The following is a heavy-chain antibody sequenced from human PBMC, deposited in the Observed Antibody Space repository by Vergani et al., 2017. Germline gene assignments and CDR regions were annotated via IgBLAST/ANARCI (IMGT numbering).Heavy chain of an antibody. D-gene: IGHD6-19*01. J-gene: IGHJ4*02. CDR3: ARGEQWLAFDY. CDR1: GYTFTGYY. Sequence: QVQLVQSGAEVKKPGASVKVSCKASGYTFTGYYMHWVRQAPGQRLEWMGWINPNSGGTNYAQKFQGWVNRTRDTSISTSYMELSRRRSDDTAVYYCARGEQWLAFDYWGQGTLVTVSS. CDR2: INPNSGGT. V-gene: IGHV1-2*04.